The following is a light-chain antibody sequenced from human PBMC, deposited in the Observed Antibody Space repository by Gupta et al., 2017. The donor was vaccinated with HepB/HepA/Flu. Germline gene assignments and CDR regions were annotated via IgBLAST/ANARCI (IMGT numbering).Light chain of an antibody. CDR1: SSDIGTYNS. CDR2: DVS. CDR3: CSYTGTSTGGV. Sequence: QSALTQPASVSGSPGQANTISCTGTSSDIGTYNSVSWYQQYPGRAPKLIIFDVSNRPSGVSHRFSGSRSGNTASLTISGLQAEDEGDYYCCSYTGTSTGGVFGGGTKLTVL. V-gene: IGLV2-14*01. J-gene: IGLJ3*02.